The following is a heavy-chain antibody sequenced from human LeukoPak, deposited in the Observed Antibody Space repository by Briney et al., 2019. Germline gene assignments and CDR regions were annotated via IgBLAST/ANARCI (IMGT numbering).Heavy chain of an antibody. CDR3: AREAIGRFGELTFDY. CDR2: VIPILGIA. V-gene: IGHV1-69*04. D-gene: IGHD3-10*01. J-gene: IGHJ4*02. Sequence: SVKVSCKASGGTFSSYAISWVRQAPGQGLEWMGRVIPILGIANYAQKFQGRVTITADKSTSTAYMELSSLRSEDTAVYYCAREAIGRFGELTFDYWGQGTLVTVSS. CDR1: GGTFSSYA.